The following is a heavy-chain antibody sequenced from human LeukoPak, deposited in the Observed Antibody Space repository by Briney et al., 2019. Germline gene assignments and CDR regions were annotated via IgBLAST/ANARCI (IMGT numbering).Heavy chain of an antibody. V-gene: IGHV4-59*01. CDR3: ARHQGSGHFDF. CDR2: IYYSGST. Sequence: PETLSLTCSVSGGSINSFFWSWIRQPPGEGLEWIGHIYYSGSTSYNPSLKSRVTISIDTSKNQFSLKLSSVTAADTAVYYCARHQGSGHFDFWGQGTMVTVSS. J-gene: IGHJ3*01. CDR1: GGSINSFF. D-gene: IGHD6-19*01.